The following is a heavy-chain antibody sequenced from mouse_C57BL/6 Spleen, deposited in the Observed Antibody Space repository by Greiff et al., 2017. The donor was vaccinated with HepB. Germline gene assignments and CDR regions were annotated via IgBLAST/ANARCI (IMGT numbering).Heavy chain of an antibody. CDR2: ISSGGSYT. Sequence: DVMLVESGGDLVKPGGSLKLSCAASGFTFSSYGMSWVRQTPDKRLEWVATISSGGSYTYYPDSVKGRFTISRDNAKNTLYLQMSSLKSEDTAMYYCAREGGNYYGSSPYAMDYWGQGTSVTVSS. V-gene: IGHV5-6*02. D-gene: IGHD1-1*01. CDR3: AREGGNYYGSSPYAMDY. CDR1: GFTFSSYG. J-gene: IGHJ4*01.